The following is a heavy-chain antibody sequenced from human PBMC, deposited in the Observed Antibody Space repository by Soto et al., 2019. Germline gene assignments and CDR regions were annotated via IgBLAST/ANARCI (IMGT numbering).Heavy chain of an antibody. Sequence: GGALGLSCAASGFTVSSNYMSWVRQAPGKGLEWVAVVYSGGSTFYADSVKGGFTMSRDNSKNTVYLQMNSLSAEDTAVYYCARDEGLYHILTDYSPCGIDVWGQANTVTVS. J-gene: IGHJ6*02. V-gene: IGHV3-66*01. CDR2: VYSGGST. CDR1: GFTVSSNY. CDR3: ARDEGLYHILTDYSPCGIDV. D-gene: IGHD3-9*01.